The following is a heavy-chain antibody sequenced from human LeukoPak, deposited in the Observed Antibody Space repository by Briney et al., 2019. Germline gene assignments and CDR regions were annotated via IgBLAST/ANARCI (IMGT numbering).Heavy chain of an antibody. Sequence: GGSLRLSCVASDFTFDFYWMTWVRQAPGKGLEWLANILPDGSQKYYVDSVKGRFTISRDNPKNSLYLQINNLRAEDPAVYYCGRLAHNAWYAIDFWGQGTLVTVSS. CDR1: DFTFDFYW. CDR3: GRLAHNAWYAIDF. CDR2: ILPDGSQK. J-gene: IGHJ4*02. D-gene: IGHD2-2*01. V-gene: IGHV3-7*01.